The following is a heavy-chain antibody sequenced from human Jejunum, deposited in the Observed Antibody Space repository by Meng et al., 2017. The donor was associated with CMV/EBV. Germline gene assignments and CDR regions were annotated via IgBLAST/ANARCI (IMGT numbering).Heavy chain of an antibody. J-gene: IGHJ4*02. CDR1: GFPFRHPA. Sequence: SGFPFRHPAMSWVRQVPGEGLEWVSSIIVSGGTTYYADSVKGRFTISRDNSKNTLYLQMNSVRAEDTAVYYCAKHKGSMLRGVHVDYWGQGTLVTVSS. V-gene: IGHV3-23*01. D-gene: IGHD3-10*01. CDR3: AKHKGSMLRGVHVDY. CDR2: IIVSGGTT.